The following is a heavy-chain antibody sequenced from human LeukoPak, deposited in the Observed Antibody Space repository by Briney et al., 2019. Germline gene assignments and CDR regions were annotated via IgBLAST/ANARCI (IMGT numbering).Heavy chain of an antibody. CDR3: ARTKYYYDSSGYYTEYFQH. Sequence: ASVKVSFKASGYTFTSYGISWVRQAPGQGLEWMGWISAYNGNTNYAQKLQGRVTMTTDTSTSTAYMELRSLRSDDTAVYYCARTKYYYDSSGYYTEYFQHWGQGTLVTVSS. J-gene: IGHJ1*01. CDR2: ISAYNGNT. D-gene: IGHD3-22*01. CDR1: GYTFTSYG. V-gene: IGHV1-18*01.